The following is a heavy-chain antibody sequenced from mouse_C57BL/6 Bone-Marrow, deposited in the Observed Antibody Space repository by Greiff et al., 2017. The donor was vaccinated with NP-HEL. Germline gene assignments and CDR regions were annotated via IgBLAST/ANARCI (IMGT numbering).Heavy chain of an antibody. V-gene: IGHV1-81*01. J-gene: IGHJ2*01. CDR3: ARSGIYYDYENY. CDR1: GYTFTSYG. D-gene: IGHD2-4*01. CDR2: IYPRSGNT. Sequence: VQLQESGAELARPGASVKLSCKASGYTFTSYGISWVKQRTGQGLEWIGEIYPRSGNTYYNEKFKGKATLTADKSSSTAYMELRSLTSEDSAVYFCARSGIYYDYENYWGQGTTLTVSS.